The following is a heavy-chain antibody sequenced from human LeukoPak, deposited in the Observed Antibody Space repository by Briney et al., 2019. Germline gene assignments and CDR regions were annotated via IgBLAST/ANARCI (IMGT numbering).Heavy chain of an antibody. Sequence: ASVNVSCKASGYTFTSYAMHWVRQAPGQRLEWMGWINAGNGNTKYSQKFQGRVTITRDTSASTAYMELSSLRSEDTAVYYCARRYCSSTSCYAMRAFDIWGQGTMVTVSS. CDR3: ARRYCSSTSCYAMRAFDI. CDR1: GYTFTSYA. V-gene: IGHV1-3*01. D-gene: IGHD2-2*01. J-gene: IGHJ3*02. CDR2: INAGNGNT.